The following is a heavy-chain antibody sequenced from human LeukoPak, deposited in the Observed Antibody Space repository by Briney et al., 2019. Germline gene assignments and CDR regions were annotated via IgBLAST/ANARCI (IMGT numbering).Heavy chain of an antibody. CDR3: ASSIAVRGYYFDY. CDR2: IIPIFGTA. V-gene: IGHV1-69*13. J-gene: IGHJ4*02. CDR1: GGTFSSYA. Sequence: SVKVSCKASGGTFSSYAISWVQQAPGQGLEWMGGIIPIFGTANYAQKFQGRVTITADESTSTAYMELGSLRSEDTAVYYCASSIAVRGYYFDYWGQGTLVTVSS. D-gene: IGHD6-19*01.